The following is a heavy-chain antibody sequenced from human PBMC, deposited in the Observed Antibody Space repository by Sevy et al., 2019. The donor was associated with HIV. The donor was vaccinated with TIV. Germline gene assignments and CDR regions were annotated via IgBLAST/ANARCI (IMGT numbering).Heavy chain of an antibody. CDR3: TRDREWFGELQGDY. CDR1: GFTFSNAW. Sequence: GGSLRLSCAASGFTFSNAWMNWVRQAPGKGLEWVGRIKSKTDGGTTDYAAPVKGRFTISRDDSKNTLYLQMNSLKTEDTAVYYCTRDREWFGELQGDYWGQGTLVTVSS. CDR2: IKSKTDGGTT. D-gene: IGHD3-10*01. V-gene: IGHV3-15*07. J-gene: IGHJ4*02.